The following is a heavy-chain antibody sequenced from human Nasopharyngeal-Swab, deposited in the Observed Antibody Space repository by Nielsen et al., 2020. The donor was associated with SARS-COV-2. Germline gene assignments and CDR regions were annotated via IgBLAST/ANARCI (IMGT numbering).Heavy chain of an antibody. V-gene: IGHV4-34*01. J-gene: IGHJ4*02. CDR3: ASWPLYYDSSGYYS. Sequence: ETLSLTCAVYGGSFSGYYWSWIRQPPGKGLEWIGEINHSGSTNYNPSLKSRVTISVDTSKNQLSLKLSSVTAADTAVYYCASWPLYYDSSGYYSWGQGTLVTVSS. CDR1: GGSFSGYY. CDR2: INHSGST. D-gene: IGHD3-22*01.